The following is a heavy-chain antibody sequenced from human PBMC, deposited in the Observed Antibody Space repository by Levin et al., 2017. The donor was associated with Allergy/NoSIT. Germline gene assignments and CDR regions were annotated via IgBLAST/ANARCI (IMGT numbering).Heavy chain of an antibody. CDR1: GGSISSGDYY. J-gene: IGHJ4*02. CDR2: IYYSGST. CDR3: ARVHWGSIIPVYYFDY. Sequence: PSETLSLTCTVSGGSISSGDYYWSWIRQPPGKGLEWIGYIYYSGSTYYNPSLKSRVTISVDTSKNQFSLKLSSVTAADTAVYYCARVHWGSIIPVYYFDYWGQGTLVTVSS. V-gene: IGHV4-30-4*01. D-gene: IGHD7-27*01.